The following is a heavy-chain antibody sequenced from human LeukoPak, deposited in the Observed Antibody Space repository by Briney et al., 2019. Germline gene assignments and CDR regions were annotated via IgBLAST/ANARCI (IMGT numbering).Heavy chain of an antibody. D-gene: IGHD5-12*01. V-gene: IGHV3-48*04. CDR2: ISSSSNTI. CDR1: GFTFRAYS. Sequence: GGSLRLSCAASGFTFRAYSMNWVRQAPGKGLEWVSYISSSSNTIYYADSVKGRFTISRDNAKNSLYLQMNSLTAEDTAVYYCARYGYSAYDRFDYWGQGTLVAVSS. J-gene: IGHJ4*02. CDR3: ARYGYSAYDRFDY.